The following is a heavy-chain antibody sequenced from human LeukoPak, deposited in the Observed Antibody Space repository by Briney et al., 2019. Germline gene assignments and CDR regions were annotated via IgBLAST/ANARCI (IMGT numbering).Heavy chain of an antibody. CDR1: GYTFTSYG. J-gene: IGHJ6*02. V-gene: IGHV1-18*01. CDR3: AREGPNPYYDFWSGYYPTDYYYGMDV. CDR2: ISAYNGNT. Sequence: ASVKVSCKASGYTFTSYGISWVRQAPGQGLEWMGWISAYNGNTNYAQKLQGRVTMTTGTSTSTAYMELRSLRSDDTAVYYCAREGPNPYYDFWSGYYPTDYYYGMDVWGQGTTVTVSS. D-gene: IGHD3-3*01.